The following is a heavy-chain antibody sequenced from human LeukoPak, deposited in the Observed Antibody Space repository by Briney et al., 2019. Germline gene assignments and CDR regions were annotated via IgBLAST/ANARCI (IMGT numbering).Heavy chain of an antibody. CDR1: GGSISSYY. CDR3: AREDSTGWYNYGLDV. D-gene: IGHD6-19*01. Sequence: PSETLSLTCTVSGGSISSYYWSWIRQPPGKGLEWIGYIYYSGSTNYNPSLKSRVTISVDTSKNQFSLKLSSVTAADTAVYYCAREDSTGWYNYGLDVWGQGTTVTVS. V-gene: IGHV4-59*01. J-gene: IGHJ6*02. CDR2: IYYSGST.